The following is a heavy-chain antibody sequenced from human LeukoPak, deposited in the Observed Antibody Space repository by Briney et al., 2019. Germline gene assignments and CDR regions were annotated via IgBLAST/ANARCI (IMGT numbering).Heavy chain of an antibody. CDR2: ISWNSGSI. CDR3: AELGITMIGGV. J-gene: IGHJ6*04. CDR1: GFTFDDYA. D-gene: IGHD3-10*02. Sequence: GRSLRLSCAASGFTFDDYAMHWVRQAPGKGLEWLSGISWNSGSIGYADSVKGRFTISRDNAKNSLYLQMNSLRAEDTAVYYCAELGITMIGGVWGKGTTVTISS. V-gene: IGHV3-9*01.